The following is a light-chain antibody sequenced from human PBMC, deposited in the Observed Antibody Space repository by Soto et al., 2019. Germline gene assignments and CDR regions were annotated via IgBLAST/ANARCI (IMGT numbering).Light chain of an antibody. J-gene: IGLJ1*01. CDR1: SSDVGGYKY. V-gene: IGLV2-14*01. Sequence: QSVLAQPASVSGSPVQSITISCTGTSSDVGGYKYVSWYQQQSGKVPKLIIHEARYRPSGVSNRFSGANSCKTASLNISGLQAEDEADYYCDSYTSSRAYVFGTGTMVTVL. CDR2: EAR. CDR3: DSYTSSRAYV.